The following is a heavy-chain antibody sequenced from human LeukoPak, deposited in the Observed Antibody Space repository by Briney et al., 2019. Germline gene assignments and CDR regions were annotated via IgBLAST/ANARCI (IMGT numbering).Heavy chain of an antibody. CDR2: SSSSSSYT. CDR3: ARYYDTLTGYYTSIGY. J-gene: IGHJ4*02. D-gene: IGHD3-9*01. Sequence: PGGSLRLSCAASGVTFSDYYMSWIRQAPGKGLEWVSYSSSSSSYTNYADSVKGRFTISRDNAKNSLYLQMNSLRAEDTAVYYCARYYDTLTGYYTSIGYWGQGTLVTVSS. CDR1: GVTFSDYY. V-gene: IGHV3-11*06.